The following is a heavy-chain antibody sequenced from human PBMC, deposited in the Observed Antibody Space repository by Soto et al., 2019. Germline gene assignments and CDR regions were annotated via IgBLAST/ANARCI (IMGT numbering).Heavy chain of an antibody. D-gene: IGHD3-16*01. CDR1: GFTFNNYA. V-gene: IGHV3-23*01. Sequence: EVQLLDSGGGLVQPGGSLRLSCAAPGFTFNNYAMSWVRQAPGKGLEWVSSISASGGSTNYADSVKGRFTISRDNSENTVYLQMNSLRAEDTAVYYCVKTRLAGGFDYWGQGSLVTVSS. CDR2: ISASGGST. CDR3: VKTRLAGGFDY. J-gene: IGHJ4*02.